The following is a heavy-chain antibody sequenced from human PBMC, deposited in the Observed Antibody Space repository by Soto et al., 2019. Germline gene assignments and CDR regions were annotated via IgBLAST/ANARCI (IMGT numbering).Heavy chain of an antibody. D-gene: IGHD3-22*01. CDR3: ARQGADSSGYYYYYYYGMDV. V-gene: IGHV5-51*01. CDR1: GYSFTSYW. Sequence: GESLKISCKGSGYSFTSYWIGWVRQMPGKGLEWMGIIYPGDSDTRYSPSFQGQVTISADKSISTAYLQWSSLKASDTAMYYCARQGADSSGYYYYYYYGMDVWGQGTTVTVSS. J-gene: IGHJ6*02. CDR2: IYPGDSDT.